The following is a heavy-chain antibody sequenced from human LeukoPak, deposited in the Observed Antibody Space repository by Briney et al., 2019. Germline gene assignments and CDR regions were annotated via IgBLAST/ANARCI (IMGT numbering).Heavy chain of an antibody. Sequence: PSETLSLTCTVSGGSISNYYWSWIRQPPGEGREWIGYIYYSGSTNYNPSLKSRVTISVDTSKNQFSLKLSSVTAADTAVYYCARHDDYDYFDYWGQGTLVTVSS. V-gene: IGHV4-59*08. CDR3: ARHDDYDYFDY. J-gene: IGHJ4*02. CDR1: GGSISNYY. D-gene: IGHD4/OR15-4a*01. CDR2: IYYSGST.